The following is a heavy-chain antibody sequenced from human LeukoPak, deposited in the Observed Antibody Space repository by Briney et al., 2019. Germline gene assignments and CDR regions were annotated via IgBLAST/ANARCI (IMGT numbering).Heavy chain of an antibody. D-gene: IGHD3-3*01. Sequence: GGSLRLSCAASGCTFSSYAMSSVRQAPAKGLELDSAISGSGGSTYYAESVKGRFTISRDNSKNTLYLQMNSLRAEDTAVYYCAKGPRHDFWSGYYYDYFDYWGQGTLVTVSS. CDR1: GCTFSSYA. J-gene: IGHJ4*02. CDR3: AKGPRHDFWSGYYYDYFDY. V-gene: IGHV3-23*01. CDR2: ISGSGGST.